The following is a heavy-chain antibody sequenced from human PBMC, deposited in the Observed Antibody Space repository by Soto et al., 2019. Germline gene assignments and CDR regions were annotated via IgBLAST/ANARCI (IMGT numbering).Heavy chain of an antibody. CDR2: ISAYNGNT. V-gene: IGHV1-18*01. J-gene: IGHJ3*02. CDR1: GYTFTSYG. CDR3: AREGVTMVRERDDDAFDI. D-gene: IGHD3-10*01. Sequence: ASVKVSCKASGYTFTSYGIRWVRQAPGQGLEWMGWISAYNGNTNYAQKLQGRVTMTTDTSTSTAYMELRSLRSDDTAVYYCAREGVTMVRERDDDAFDIWGQGTMVTV.